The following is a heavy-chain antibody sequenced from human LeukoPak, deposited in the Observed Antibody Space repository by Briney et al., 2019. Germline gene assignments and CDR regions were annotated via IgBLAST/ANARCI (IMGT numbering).Heavy chain of an antibody. Sequence: GGSLRLSCAASGFTFSSYEMNWVRQAPGKGLVWVSHINSDGSITTYADSVKGRFTISRDNAKNTLYLQMNSLRAEDTAIYYCAKEYTGTFSPFPSYFDNWGQGTLVTVSS. V-gene: IGHV3-74*01. CDR1: GFTFSSYE. CDR3: AKEYTGTFSPFPSYFDN. J-gene: IGHJ4*02. CDR2: INSDGSIT. D-gene: IGHD1-26*01.